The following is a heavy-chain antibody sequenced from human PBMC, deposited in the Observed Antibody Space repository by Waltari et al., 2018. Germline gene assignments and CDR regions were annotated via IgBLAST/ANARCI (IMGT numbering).Heavy chain of an antibody. D-gene: IGHD3-9*01. CDR3: ARDLGGFNHFDWFLSI. J-gene: IGHJ3*02. V-gene: IGHV4-39*07. CDR1: GDSISNNNYY. Sequence: QLQLQESGPGLVEPSETLSLTCTASGDSISNNNYYWGWIRQPRGTGLQWIGSIHYIGDTYYSSTRKSRVIISVDTSKNQFSLNLNSVTAADTAVYYCARDLGGFNHFDWFLSIWGPGTMVTVSS. CDR2: IHYIGDT.